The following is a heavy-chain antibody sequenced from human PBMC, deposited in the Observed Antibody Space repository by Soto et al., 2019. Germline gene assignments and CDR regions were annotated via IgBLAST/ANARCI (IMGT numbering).Heavy chain of an antibody. CDR2: INSDGRST. CDR3: ARGGLGYCSGGSCPSLDY. D-gene: IGHD2-15*01. CDR1: GFTFSSYW. J-gene: IGHJ4*02. V-gene: IGHV3-74*01. Sequence: GGSLRLSCAASGFTFSSYWMHWVRQAPGKGLVWVSRINSDGRSTSYADSVKGRFTISRDNAKNTLYLQMNSLRAEDTAVYYCARGGLGYCSGGSCPSLDYWGQGTLVTVSS.